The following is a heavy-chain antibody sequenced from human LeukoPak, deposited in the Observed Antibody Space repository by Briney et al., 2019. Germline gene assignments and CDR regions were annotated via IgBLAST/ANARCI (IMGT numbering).Heavy chain of an antibody. J-gene: IGHJ4*02. D-gene: IGHD2-2*01. CDR3: ARDVGVVPTAIQDYFDY. CDR1: GFTFSDYA. Sequence: GTSLRLSCAASGFTFSDYAMHWVRQAPGQGLEWLAVISYDGSNKFYADSGKGRFTISRDNSKNTVYVQMNSLRAEDTAIYYCARDVGVVPTAIQDYFDYWGQGSLVTVSS. CDR2: ISYDGSNK. V-gene: IGHV3-30-3*01.